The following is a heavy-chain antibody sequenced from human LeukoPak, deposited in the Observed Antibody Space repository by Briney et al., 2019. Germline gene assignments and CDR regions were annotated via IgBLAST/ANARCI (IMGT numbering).Heavy chain of an antibody. J-gene: IGHJ5*02. CDR1: GGSISSGDYY. CDR2: IYYSGST. V-gene: IGHV4-30-4*01. D-gene: IGHD6-13*01. Sequence: SQTLSLTCTVSGGSISSGDYYWSWIRQPPGKGLEWIGYIYYSGSTYYHPSLKSRVTISVDTSKNQFSLQLSSVTAADTAVYYWARWGIGVNCFDPWGQGTLVTVSS. CDR3: ARWGIGVNCFDP.